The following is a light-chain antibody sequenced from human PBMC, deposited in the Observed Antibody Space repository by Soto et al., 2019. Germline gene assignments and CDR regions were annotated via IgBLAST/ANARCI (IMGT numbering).Light chain of an antibody. CDR2: EVI. J-gene: IGLJ1*01. V-gene: IGLV2-14*01. CDR3: SSYISDSTRV. CDR1: SSDIGFYNY. Sequence: QSVLTQPASVSGSPGQSITISCTGTSSDIGFYNYVSWYQQHPGKAPRLMIYEVINRPSGVSNRFSGSKFGNTASLTISGLQTEDEGDYYCSSYISDSTRVFGTGTKGTVL.